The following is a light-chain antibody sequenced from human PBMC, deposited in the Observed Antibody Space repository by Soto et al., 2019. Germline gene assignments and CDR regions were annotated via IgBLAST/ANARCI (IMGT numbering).Light chain of an antibody. CDR1: SSDVGGYNF. CDR2: DVV. CDR3: TSFAPGRIYV. Sequence: QSALTQPRSVSGSPGQSVTISCTGTSSDVGGYNFVSWFQQHPGKAPKLIIYDVVKRPSGVPDRFSGSKSGNTASLTISGLQAEDEGDYYCTSFAPGRIYVFGSGTKVTV. V-gene: IGLV2-11*01. J-gene: IGLJ1*01.